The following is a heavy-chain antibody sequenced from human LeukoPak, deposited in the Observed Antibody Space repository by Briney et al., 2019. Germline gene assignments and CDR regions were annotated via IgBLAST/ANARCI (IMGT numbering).Heavy chain of an antibody. CDR2: ISYDGSNK. J-gene: IGHJ4*02. D-gene: IGHD1-20*01. Sequence: GGSLRLSCAASGFTFSSYGMHWVRQAPGKGLEWVAVISYDGSNKYYADSVKGRFTISRDNSKNTLYLQMNSLRAEDTAVYYCARTRGTLTGTGFDYWGQGTLVTVSS. CDR3: ARTRGTLTGTGFDY. CDR1: GFTFSSYG. V-gene: IGHV3-30*03.